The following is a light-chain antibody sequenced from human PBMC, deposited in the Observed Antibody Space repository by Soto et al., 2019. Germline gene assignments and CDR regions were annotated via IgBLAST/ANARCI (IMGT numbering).Light chain of an antibody. J-gene: IGKJ1*01. CDR3: QQYGDSPRV. CDR1: QSISSY. V-gene: IGKV3-20*01. CDR2: GAT. Sequence: LLTQSPATLSVSPGQRVTLSCSASQSISSYLAWYQQRPGQPSRLLIYGATKRATGIPDRFSGSGSGTDFTLTISRLEAEDFAVYYCQQYGDSPRVFGQGTKVDIK.